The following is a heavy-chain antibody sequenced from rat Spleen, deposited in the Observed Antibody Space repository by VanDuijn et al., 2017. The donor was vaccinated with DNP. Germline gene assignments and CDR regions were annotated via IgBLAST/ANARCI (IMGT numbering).Heavy chain of an antibody. J-gene: IGHJ2*01. V-gene: IGHV2-6*01. D-gene: IGHD1-12*02. CDR3: ARSDYSDGGYYYGYFDY. CDR1: GFSLTSYS. Sequence: QVQLKESGPGLVQPSQTLSLTCTVSGFSLTSYSVAWVRQPPAKGLEWVAAMSNGGNTYYNSALKSRLSISRDTSKSQVFLKMNSLQTEDTAMYFCARSDYSDGGYYYGYFDYWGQGVMVTVSS. CDR2: MSNGGNT.